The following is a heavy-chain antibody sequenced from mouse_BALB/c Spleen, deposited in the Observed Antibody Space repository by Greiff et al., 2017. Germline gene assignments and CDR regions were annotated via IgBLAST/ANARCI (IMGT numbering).Heavy chain of an antibody. CDR3: AREGGKRYYYAMDY. CDR2: IDPYYGGT. D-gene: IGHD2-1*01. Sequence: VQLQQSGPELEKPGASVKISCKASGYSFTGYNMNWVKQSNGKSLEWIGNIDPYYGGTSYNQKFKGKATLTVDKSSSTAYMELRSLTSEDTAVYYCAREGGKRYYYAMDYWGQGTSVTVSS. CDR1: GYSFTGYN. J-gene: IGHJ4*01. V-gene: IGHV1-18*01.